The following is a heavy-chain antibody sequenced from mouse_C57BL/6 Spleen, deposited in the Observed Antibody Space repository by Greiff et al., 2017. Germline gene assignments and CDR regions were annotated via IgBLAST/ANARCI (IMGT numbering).Heavy chain of an antibody. CDR1: GFSLTSYG. Sequence: VHLVESGPGLVAPSQSLSITCTVSGFSLTSYGVDWVRQSPGKGLEWLGVIWGVGSTNYNSALKSRLSISKDNSKSQVFLKMNSLQTDDTAMYYCASGGPDGYYEGFAYWGQGTLVTVSA. CDR3: ASGGPDGYYEGFAY. V-gene: IGHV2-6*01. J-gene: IGHJ3*01. D-gene: IGHD2-3*01. CDR2: IWGVGST.